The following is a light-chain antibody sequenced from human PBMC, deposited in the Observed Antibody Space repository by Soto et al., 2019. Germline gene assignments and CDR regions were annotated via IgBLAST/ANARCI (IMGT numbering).Light chain of an antibody. Sequence: QSALTQPPSASGSPGQSVTISCTGTSSDLGRYNFVSWYQQRPGKAPKLMISEVNKRPSGVPDRFSGSKSGNTAFLTVSGLQAEDEGVYFCTSYGGGDNYVIFGGGTQLTVL. J-gene: IGLJ2*01. V-gene: IGLV2-8*01. CDR2: EVN. CDR3: TSYGGGDNYVI. CDR1: SSDLGRYNF.